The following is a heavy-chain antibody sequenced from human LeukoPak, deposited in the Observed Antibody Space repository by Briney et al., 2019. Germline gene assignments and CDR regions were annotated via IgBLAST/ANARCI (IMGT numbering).Heavy chain of an antibody. D-gene: IGHD2-2*01. J-gene: IGHJ6*03. CDR2: IKQDGSEK. V-gene: IGHV3-7*01. CDR1: GFTFSSYW. CDR3: ARRMIVVVPAASPSGGYYYYMDV. Sequence: PGGSLRLSCAASGFTFSSYWMSWVRQAPGKGLEWVANIKQDGSEKYYVDSVKGRFTISRDNSKNTLYLQMNSLRAEDTAVYYCARRMIVVVPAASPSGGYYYYMDVWGKGTTVTISS.